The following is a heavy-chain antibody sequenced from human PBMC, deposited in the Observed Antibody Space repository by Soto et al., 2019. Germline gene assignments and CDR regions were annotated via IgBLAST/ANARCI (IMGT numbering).Heavy chain of an antibody. CDR3: ARGRWELHGFGY. Sequence: QVQLQESGPGLVKPSETLSLTCTVSGGSISSYYWSWIRQPPGKGLEWLGYIYYSGSTNYNPSLKSRVTISEDTSKNQLYLKLSSVTAADTAVYYCARGRWELHGFGYWGQGSLVTVSS. J-gene: IGHJ4*02. V-gene: IGHV4-59*01. D-gene: IGHD1-26*01. CDR1: GGSISSYY. CDR2: IYYSGST.